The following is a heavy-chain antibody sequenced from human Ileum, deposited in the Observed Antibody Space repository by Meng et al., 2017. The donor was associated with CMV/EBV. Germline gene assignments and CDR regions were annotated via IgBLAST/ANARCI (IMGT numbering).Heavy chain of an antibody. CDR2: IWYDGSNK. CDR3: AKDRSGSFD. D-gene: IGHD1-26*01. V-gene: IGHV3-33*06. Sequence: LRRSWAASGFTFSSYDMHWVRQAPGKGLEWVAVIWYDGSNKYYADSVKGRFTISRDNSKNTLYLQMNSLRAEDTAVYYCAKDRSGSFDWGQGTLVTVSS. CDR1: GFTFSSYD. J-gene: IGHJ4*02.